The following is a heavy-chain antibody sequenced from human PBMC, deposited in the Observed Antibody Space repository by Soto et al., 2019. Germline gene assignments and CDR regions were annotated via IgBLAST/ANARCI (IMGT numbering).Heavy chain of an antibody. V-gene: IGHV4-61*01. CDR1: GTSVNSGTYY. CDR2: YSGST. CDR3: ARDSSKWNYLV. D-gene: IGHD1-7*01. J-gene: IGHJ4*02. Sequence: QVQLQESGPGLVKPSETLSLTCTVSGTSVNSGTYYWSWIRQPPGKGLEWIGYYSGSTSYNPSLKSRVTISLDTSKNQFSLQLTSVTAADTAVYYCARDSSKWNYLVWGQGTLVTVSS.